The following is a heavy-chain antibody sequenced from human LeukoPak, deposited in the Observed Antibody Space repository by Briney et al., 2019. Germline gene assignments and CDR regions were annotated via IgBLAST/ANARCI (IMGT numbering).Heavy chain of an antibody. Sequence: SETLSLTCTVSGVSISSSSYYWGWIRQPPGKGLEWIGSIYYSESTYYNPSLKSRVTISVDTSKNQFSLKLRSVTAADTAVYYCARVTGYVIEDYFDYWGQGTLVTVSS. D-gene: IGHD3-22*01. CDR3: ARVTGYVIEDYFDY. V-gene: IGHV4-39*07. CDR1: GVSISSSSYY. J-gene: IGHJ4*02. CDR2: IYYSEST.